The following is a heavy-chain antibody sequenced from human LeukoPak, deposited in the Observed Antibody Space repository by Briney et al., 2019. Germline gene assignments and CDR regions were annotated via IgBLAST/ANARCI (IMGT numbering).Heavy chain of an antibody. Sequence: SETLSLTCTVSGDPISNRNYYWGWIRQPPGKGLAWIGSIYYRGRSYYNPSLRSRVTIYVDTSKNQFSLKLSFVTAADTAVYYCARLGLVGPYSSSAYYFDYWGQGALVTVSS. CDR3: ARLGLVGPYSSSAYYFDY. V-gene: IGHV4-39*01. CDR1: GDPISNRNYY. CDR2: IYYRGRS. J-gene: IGHJ4*02. D-gene: IGHD6-6*01.